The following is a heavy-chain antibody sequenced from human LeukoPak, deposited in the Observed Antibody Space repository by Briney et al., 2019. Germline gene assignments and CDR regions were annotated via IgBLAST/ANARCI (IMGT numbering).Heavy chain of an antibody. D-gene: IGHD2-15*01. CDR3: ASSPEYCSGGSCYSGDY. J-gene: IGHJ4*02. Sequence: PGGSLRLSCAASGFTFRSYGMHWVRQAPGKGLEWVAYIQNDGSNEQYADSVKGRFTISRDNAKNSLYLQMNSLRAEDTAVYYCASSPEYCSGGSCYSGDYWGQGTLVTVSS. CDR2: IQNDGSNE. CDR1: GFTFRSYG. V-gene: IGHV3-30*02.